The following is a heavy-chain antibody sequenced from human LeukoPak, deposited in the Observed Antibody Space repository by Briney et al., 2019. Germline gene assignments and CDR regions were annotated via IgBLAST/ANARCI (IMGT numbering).Heavy chain of an antibody. CDR3: ARGLGSSGYPTNSD. J-gene: IGHJ4*02. Sequence: SETLSLTCTVSGGSISSYYWSWIRQPPGKGLEWIGYIYYSGSTNYNPSLKSRVTIPVDTSKNQFSLKLSSVTAADTAVYYCARGLGSSGYPTNSDWGQGTLVTVSS. D-gene: IGHD3-22*01. CDR2: IYYSGST. CDR1: GGSISSYY. V-gene: IGHV4-59*01.